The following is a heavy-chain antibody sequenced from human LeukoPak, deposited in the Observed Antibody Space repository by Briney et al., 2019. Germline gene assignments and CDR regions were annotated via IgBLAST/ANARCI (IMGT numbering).Heavy chain of an antibody. J-gene: IGHJ6*03. V-gene: IGHV4-39*07. CDR2: VYYSGST. Sequence: SETLSLTCTVSGASISSSSYYWGWIPHPPGKALEWIGSVYYSGSTYYSPSLKSRVTISVDTSKNQFSLKLSSVTAADTAVYYCARGGGATPYYYYYMDVWGKGTTVTVSS. CDR1: GASISSSSYY. D-gene: IGHD1-26*01. CDR3: ARGGGATPYYYYYMDV.